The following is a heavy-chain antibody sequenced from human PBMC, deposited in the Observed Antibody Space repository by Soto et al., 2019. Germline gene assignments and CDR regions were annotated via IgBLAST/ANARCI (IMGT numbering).Heavy chain of an antibody. D-gene: IGHD1-26*01. CDR2: ISGSGDST. CDR1: GFTFSSYA. CDR3: ARRGSGSYYDY. V-gene: IGHV3-23*01. J-gene: IGHJ4*02. Sequence: EVPLLESGGGLVQPGGSLRLSCAASGFTFSSYAMRWVHQAPVKGLEWVSAISGSGDSTYYADSVKGRFTISRDNSKNTLYLQMNSLRAEDTAVYYCARRGSGSYYDYWGQGTLVTVSS.